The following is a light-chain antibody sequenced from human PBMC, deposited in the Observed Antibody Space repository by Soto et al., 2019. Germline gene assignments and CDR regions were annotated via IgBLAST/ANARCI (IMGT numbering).Light chain of an antibody. J-gene: IGLJ1*01. CDR3: SSYSSSHSLV. CDR2: EAS. CDR1: SSDVGGSYY. V-gene: IGLV2-14*01. Sequence: QSAVTQPASVSGSPGQSITISCTGTSSDVGGSYYVSWFQHLPGKAPKLIIWEASNRPSGVSSRFSGSKSDNTAYLTISGLHAEDEADYYCSSYSSSHSLVFGTGTKLTVL.